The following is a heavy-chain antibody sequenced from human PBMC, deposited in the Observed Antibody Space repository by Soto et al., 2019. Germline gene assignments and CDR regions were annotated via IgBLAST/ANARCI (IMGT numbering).Heavy chain of an antibody. Sequence: EVQLVESGGGLVQPGGSLRLSCAASGFTFSSYWMSWVRQAPGKGLEWVANIKQDGSEKYYVDSVKGRFTISRDNAKNSLYLQMNSLRAEDTAVYYCARDSLYDSSGYWPHDYWGQGTLVTVSS. V-gene: IGHV3-7*05. CDR1: GFTFSSYW. CDR3: ARDSLYDSSGYWPHDY. D-gene: IGHD3-22*01. CDR2: IKQDGSEK. J-gene: IGHJ4*02.